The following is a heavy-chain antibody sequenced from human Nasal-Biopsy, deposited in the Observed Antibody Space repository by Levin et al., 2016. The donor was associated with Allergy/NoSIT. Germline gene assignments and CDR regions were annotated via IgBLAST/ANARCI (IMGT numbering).Heavy chain of an antibody. CDR3: ARDEGLGLLDF. Sequence: ASVKVSCKASGYIFTTHGVSWVRQAPGQGLEWMGWTSADNDLTNYAQKFQDRLTLTTDTSTSTAYMELRNLRFDDTAVYFCARDEGLGLLDFWGQGVLVTVSS. D-gene: IGHD3/OR15-3a*01. CDR2: TSADNDLT. J-gene: IGHJ4*02. V-gene: IGHV1-18*04. CDR1: GYIFTTHG.